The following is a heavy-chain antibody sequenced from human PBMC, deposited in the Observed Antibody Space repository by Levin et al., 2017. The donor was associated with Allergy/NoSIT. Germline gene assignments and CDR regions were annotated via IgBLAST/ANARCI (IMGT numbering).Heavy chain of an antibody. D-gene: IGHD3-9*01. Sequence: GGSLRLSCAASGFTFSGSAIHWVRQASGKGLEWVGRIRSRANNYATAHAASLKGRFTISRDDSENTAYLQMNSLETEYTAVYYCSSYDILTGYNNWGQGTLVTVSS. V-gene: IGHV3-73*01. CDR3: SSYDILTGYNN. J-gene: IGHJ4*01. CDR2: IRSRANNYAT. CDR1: GFTFSGSA.